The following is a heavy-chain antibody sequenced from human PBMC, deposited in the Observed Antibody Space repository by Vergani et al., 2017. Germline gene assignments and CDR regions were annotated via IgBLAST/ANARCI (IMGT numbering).Heavy chain of an antibody. Sequence: QVQLQESGPGLVKPSETLYLTCTVSGGSISSYYWSWIRQPPGKGLEWIGYIYYSGSTNYNPSLKRRVTISVDTSKNQLSLKRSSVTAAETAVYYCAGGASYLGGDPFDDWGQGSLVTVSS. V-gene: IGHV4-59*01. D-gene: IGHD3-16*01. CDR1: GGSISSYY. CDR2: IYYSGST. CDR3: AGGASYLGGDPFDD. J-gene: IGHJ4*02.